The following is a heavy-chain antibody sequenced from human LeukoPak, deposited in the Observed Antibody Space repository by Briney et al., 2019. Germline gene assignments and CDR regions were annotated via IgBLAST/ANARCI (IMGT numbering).Heavy chain of an antibody. D-gene: IGHD3-16*02. Sequence: TLSLTCXVYGGSFSGYYWSWIRQPPGKGLEWIGEINHSGSTNYNPSLKSRVTISVDTSKNQFSLKLSSVTAADTAVYYCARGRPTGYHFDYWGQGTLVTVSS. CDR3: ARGRPTGYHFDY. V-gene: IGHV4-34*01. CDR2: INHSGST. CDR1: GGSFSGYY. J-gene: IGHJ4*02.